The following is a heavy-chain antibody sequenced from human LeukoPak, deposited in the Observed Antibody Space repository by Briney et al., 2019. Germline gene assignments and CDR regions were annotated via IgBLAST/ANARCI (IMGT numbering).Heavy chain of an antibody. Sequence: GGSLRLSCAASGLIVSSNYMTWVRQAPGKGLEWVSVIYSDGSTFYADSVKGRFTISRDTSKNTLYLQMNNLRADDTAVYNCARDPQVSYWGQGALVTVSS. V-gene: IGHV3-53*01. J-gene: IGHJ4*02. CDR2: IYSDGST. CDR1: GLIVSSNY. CDR3: ARDPQVSY.